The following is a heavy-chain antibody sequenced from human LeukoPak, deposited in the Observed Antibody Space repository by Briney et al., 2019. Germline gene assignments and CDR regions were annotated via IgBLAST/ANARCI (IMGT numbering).Heavy chain of an antibody. CDR3: ARKPPPPQYYYYGMDV. Sequence: PGGSLRLSCAASGFTFSSYWMHWVRQAPGKGLVWVSRINSDGSSTRYTDSVKGRFTISRDNAKNTLYLQMNSLRAEDTAVYYCARKPPPPQYYYYGMDVWGQGTTVTVSS. V-gene: IGHV3-74*01. CDR2: INSDGSST. CDR1: GFTFSSYW. J-gene: IGHJ6*02.